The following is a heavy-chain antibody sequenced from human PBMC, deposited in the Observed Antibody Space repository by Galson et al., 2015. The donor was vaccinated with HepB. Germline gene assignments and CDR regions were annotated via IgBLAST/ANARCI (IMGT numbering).Heavy chain of an antibody. CDR3: ARRYCSSTSCYPDY. V-gene: IGHV3-11*06. CDR1: GFTFSDYY. Sequence: SLRLSCAASGFTFSDYYMSWIRQAPGKGLEWVSYISSSSSYTNYADSVKGRFTISRDNAKNSLYLQMNSLRAEDTAVYYCARRYCSSTSCYPDYWGQGTLVTVSS. D-gene: IGHD2-2*01. CDR2: ISSSSSYT. J-gene: IGHJ4*02.